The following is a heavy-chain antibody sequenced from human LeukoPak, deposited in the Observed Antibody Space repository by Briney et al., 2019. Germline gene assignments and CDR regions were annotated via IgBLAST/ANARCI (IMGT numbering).Heavy chain of an antibody. Sequence: GRSLRLSCAASGSKFDEYAMHWVRQAPGKGLEWVAGITWNSGSLGYADSVKGRFTISRDNAKMSLYLQMNSLRPEDTALYYCANLGFWGQGTLVSVSS. CDR2: ITWNSGSL. CDR3: ANLGF. J-gene: IGHJ4*02. V-gene: IGHV3-9*01. D-gene: IGHD2-15*01. CDR1: GSKFDEYA.